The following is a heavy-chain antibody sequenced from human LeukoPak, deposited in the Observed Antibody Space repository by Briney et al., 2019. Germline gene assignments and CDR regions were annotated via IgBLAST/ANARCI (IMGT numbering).Heavy chain of an antibody. J-gene: IGHJ2*01. CDR3: ARGSPLDWYFDL. CDR2: IYYSGST. Sequence: SETLSLTCTVSGGSISSGYWNWIRQPPGKGLEWIGYIYYSGSTKYNPSLMSRVTTSVDTSKNHFSLKLTSVTAADTALYYCARGSPLDWYFDLWGRGTLVSVSS. V-gene: IGHV4-59*01. CDR1: GGSISSGY.